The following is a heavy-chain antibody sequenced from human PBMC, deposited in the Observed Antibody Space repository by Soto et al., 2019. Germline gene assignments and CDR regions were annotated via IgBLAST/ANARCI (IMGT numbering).Heavy chain of an antibody. D-gene: IGHD2-2*01. V-gene: IGHV3-11*01. Sequence: GGSLRLSCAASGFTFSDYYMSWIRQAPGKGLEWVSYISPSGSTIYYADSLKGRFTISRDNAKNSLYLQMNSLRAEDTAVYYCARARLGYCSSTSCYLDAFDIWGQGTMVTVSS. CDR1: GFTFSDYY. CDR3: ARARLGYCSSTSCYLDAFDI. CDR2: ISPSGSTI. J-gene: IGHJ3*02.